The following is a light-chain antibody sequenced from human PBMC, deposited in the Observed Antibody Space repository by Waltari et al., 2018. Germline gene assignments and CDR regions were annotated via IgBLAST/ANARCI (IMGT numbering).Light chain of an antibody. CDR3: SSYAGNCNLVV. CDR2: EAS. V-gene: IGLV2-23*01. J-gene: IGLJ2*01. CDR1: SSDVGSHNL. Sequence: QCALTQPASVSGSPGQSITISCTGTSSDVGSHNLVSWYQQHPGKAPKLMIYEASKRPSGVSNRFSGSKSGNTASLTISGLQAEDEADYYCSSYAGNCNLVVFGGGTKLTVL.